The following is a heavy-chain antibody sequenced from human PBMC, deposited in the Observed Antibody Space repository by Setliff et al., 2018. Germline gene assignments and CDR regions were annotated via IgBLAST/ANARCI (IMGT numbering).Heavy chain of an antibody. CDR2: ISAYDGNT. D-gene: IGHD6-19*01. V-gene: IGHV1-18*01. Sequence: RASVKVSCKASGYTFTNYGITWVRQAPGQGLEWMGWISAYDGNTKFAQNIQGRVTLTTDTPTSTAYMELRSLRSDDTAVYYCARSPPNRGSGSGWYGDFWGQGTLVTVSS. J-gene: IGHJ4*02. CDR3: ARSPPNRGSGSGWYGDF. CDR1: GYTFTNYG.